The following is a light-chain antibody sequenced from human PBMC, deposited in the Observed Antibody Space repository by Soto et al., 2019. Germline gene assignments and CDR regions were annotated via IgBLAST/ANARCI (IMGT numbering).Light chain of an antibody. CDR3: SSYTTSGTVV. Sequence: QPVLTQPASVSGSPGQSITISCTGTRSDVGFYNYVSWYQQHPSKPPKLMIYDVSNRPSGVSNRFSGSKSGNTASLTISGLQAEDEADYYCSSYTTSGTVVFGGGNKLTVL. CDR1: RSDVGFYNY. CDR2: DVS. V-gene: IGLV2-14*01. J-gene: IGLJ2*01.